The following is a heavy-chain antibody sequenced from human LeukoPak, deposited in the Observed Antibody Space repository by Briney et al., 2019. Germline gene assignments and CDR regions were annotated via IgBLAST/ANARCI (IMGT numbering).Heavy chain of an antibody. D-gene: IGHD1-26*01. CDR2: IYYSGST. V-gene: IGHV4-59*08. J-gene: IGHJ3*02. CDR1: GGSISSYY. CDR3: ARQGAGGRAFDI. Sequence: SETLSLTCTVSGGSISSYYWSWIRQPPGRGLEWIGYIYYSGSTNYNPSLKSRVTISVDTSKNQFSLRLSSVTAADTAVYYCARQGAGGRAFDIWGQGTVVTVSS.